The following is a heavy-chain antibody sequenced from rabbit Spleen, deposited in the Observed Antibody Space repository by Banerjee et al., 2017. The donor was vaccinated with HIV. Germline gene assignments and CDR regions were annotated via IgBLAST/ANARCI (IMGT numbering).Heavy chain of an antibody. Sequence: EESGGDLVKPEGSLTLTCTASGFSFSINYWICWVRQAPGKGLEWIACIYVDSTWYASWAKGRSTISKTSSTTVTLQMTSLTAADTATYFCARARYIRGGFGATYPTYFNLWGPGTLVTVS. D-gene: IGHD6-1*01. CDR1: GFSFSINYW. J-gene: IGHJ4*01. CDR3: ARARYIRGGFGATYPTYFNL. CDR2: IYVDST. V-gene: IGHV1S45*01.